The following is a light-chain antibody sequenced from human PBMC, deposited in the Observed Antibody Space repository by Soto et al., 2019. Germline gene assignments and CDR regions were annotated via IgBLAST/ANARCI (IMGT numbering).Light chain of an antibody. CDR3: QQYGSSRWT. Sequence: EIVLTQSPGTLSLSPGERATLSCRASQSVSSSYLAWYQQKPGQAPRLLIYGASTRATGVPPRFSGSGSGTDFTLTISRLEPEDFAVYYCQQYGSSRWTFGQGTKVDIK. V-gene: IGKV3-20*01. J-gene: IGKJ1*01. CDR1: QSVSSSY. CDR2: GAS.